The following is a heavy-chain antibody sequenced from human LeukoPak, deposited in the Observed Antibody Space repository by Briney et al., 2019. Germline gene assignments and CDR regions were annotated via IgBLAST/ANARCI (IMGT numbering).Heavy chain of an antibody. CDR3: ARAYYYYMDV. Sequence: PSETLSLTCTVSGGSISSHYWSWIRQPPEKGLEWIGYIYYSGSTNYNPSLKSRVTISVDTSKNQFSLKLSSVTAADTAVYYCARAYYYYMDVWGKGTTVTVSS. J-gene: IGHJ6*03. CDR2: IYYSGST. V-gene: IGHV4-59*11. CDR1: GGSISSHY.